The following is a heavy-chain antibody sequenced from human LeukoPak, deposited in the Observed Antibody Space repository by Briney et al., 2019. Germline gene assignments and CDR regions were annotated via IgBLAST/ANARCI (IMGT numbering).Heavy chain of an antibody. J-gene: IGHJ4*02. V-gene: IGHV4-38-2*02. D-gene: IGHD3-22*01. CDR1: GYSISSSYY. CDR3: AREPAYYDSSGYYYEVY. Sequence: SETLSLTCTVSGYSISSSYYWGWIRQPPGKGLEWIGSIYHSGSTYYNPSLKSRVTISVDTSKNQFSLKLSSVTAADTAVYYCAREPAYYDSSGYYYEVYWGQGTLVTVSS. CDR2: IYHSGST.